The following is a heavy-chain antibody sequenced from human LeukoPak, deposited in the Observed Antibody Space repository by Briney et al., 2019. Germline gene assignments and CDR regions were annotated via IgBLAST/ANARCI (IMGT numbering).Heavy chain of an antibody. CDR1: GYTFTGYY. V-gene: IGHV1-2*02. CDR3: ARGLSIAARRDY. J-gene: IGHJ4*02. Sequence: ASVKVSCKASGYTFTGYYMHWVRQAPGQGLEWMGWINPNSGGTNYAQKFQGRVTMTRDTSISTAYMELSRLRSDDTAVYYCARGLSIAARRDYWDQGTLVTVSS. CDR2: INPNSGGT. D-gene: IGHD6-6*01.